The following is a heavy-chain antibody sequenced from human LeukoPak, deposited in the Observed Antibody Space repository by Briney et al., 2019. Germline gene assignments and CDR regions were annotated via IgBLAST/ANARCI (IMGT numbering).Heavy chain of an antibody. D-gene: IGHD3-22*01. Sequence: SETLSLTCNVSGGSIRSYYLSWIRQPPGKGLDWIGYIYYNGSTNYNPCLKSGVTISVDTPKNQFSLKLSSVTAADSAVYYCARDPRRFYDSSGYPREDAFDIWGQGTMVTVSS. J-gene: IGHJ3*02. V-gene: IGHV4-59*01. CDR3: ARDPRRFYDSSGYPREDAFDI. CDR1: GGSIRSYY. CDR2: IYYNGST.